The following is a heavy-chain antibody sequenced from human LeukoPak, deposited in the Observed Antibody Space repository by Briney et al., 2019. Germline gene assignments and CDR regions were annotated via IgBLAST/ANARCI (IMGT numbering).Heavy chain of an antibody. J-gene: IGHJ3*02. Sequence: GGSLRLSCAASGFTFSSYEMNWVRQAPGKGLEWVSYISSSGSTIYYADSVKGRFTISRDNAKNSLYLQMNSLRAEDTAVYYCARAQSSGWTDAFDIWGQGTMVTVSS. CDR2: ISSSGSTI. D-gene: IGHD6-19*01. CDR1: GFTFSSYE. V-gene: IGHV3-48*03. CDR3: ARAQSSGWTDAFDI.